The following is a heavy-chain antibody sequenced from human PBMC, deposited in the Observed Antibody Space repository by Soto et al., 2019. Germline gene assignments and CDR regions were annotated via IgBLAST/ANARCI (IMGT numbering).Heavy chain of an antibody. V-gene: IGHV6-1*01. CDR2: TYYRSKWYN. D-gene: IGHD6-13*01. CDR3: ARGIELYSSSWYRGAPREYFQH. CDR1: GDSVSSNSAA. Sequence: PSQTLSLTCAISGDSVSSNSAAWNWIRQSRSKGLEWLGSTYYRSKWYNDYAVSVKSRITINPDTSKNQFSLQLNSVTPEDTAVYYCARGIELYSSSWYRGAPREYFQHWGQGTLVTVSS. J-gene: IGHJ1*01.